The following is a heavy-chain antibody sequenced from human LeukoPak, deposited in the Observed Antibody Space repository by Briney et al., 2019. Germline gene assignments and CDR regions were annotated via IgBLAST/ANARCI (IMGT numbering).Heavy chain of an antibody. J-gene: IGHJ4*02. V-gene: IGHV3-21*01. Sequence: PGGSLRLSCAASGFTLSSYSMNWVRQAPGKGLEWVSSISSSSSYIYYADSVKGRFTISRDNAKNSLYLQMNSLRAEDTAVYYCARDTISGSSDLPDYWGQGTLVTVSS. CDR1: GFTLSSYS. CDR2: ISSSSSYI. D-gene: IGHD3-10*01. CDR3: ARDTISGSSDLPDY.